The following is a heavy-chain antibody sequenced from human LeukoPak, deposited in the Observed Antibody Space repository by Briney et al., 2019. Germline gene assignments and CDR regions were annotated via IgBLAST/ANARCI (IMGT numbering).Heavy chain of an antibody. CDR2: IIPIFGTA. J-gene: IGHJ4*02. Sequence: GASVKVSCKASGGTFSSYAISWVRQAPGQGLEWMGGIIPIFGTANYAQKFKGRVTITEDKSTSTAYIELGSVEAEDTAVYYCARDRYSYGLDYWGQGTLVTVSS. CDR3: ARDRYSYGLDY. CDR1: GGTFSSYA. D-gene: IGHD5-18*01. V-gene: IGHV1-69*06.